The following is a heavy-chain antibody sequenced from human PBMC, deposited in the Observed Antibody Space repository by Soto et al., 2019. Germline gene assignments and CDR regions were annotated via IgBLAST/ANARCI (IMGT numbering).Heavy chain of an antibody. Sequence: EVQLVESGGGLVQPGGSLRLSCAASGLTLRNYWMHWVRQTPGKGLVWVSGMNTWGTATYYADSVKGRFTSSRDNAKNTLYLQMNNLRAEDTGVYYCGGVFDLWGRGTLVTVSS. V-gene: IGHV3-74*01. CDR2: MNTWGTAT. CDR1: GLTLRNYW. J-gene: IGHJ2*01. CDR3: GGVFDL.